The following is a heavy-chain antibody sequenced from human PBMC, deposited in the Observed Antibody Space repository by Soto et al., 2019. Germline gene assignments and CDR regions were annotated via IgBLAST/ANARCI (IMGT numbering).Heavy chain of an antibody. CDR1: GFTFRNYW. CDR2: GNSDGDTT. CDR3: ASNYAYAEGYYFYGIDV. V-gene: IGHV3-74*01. Sequence: EVQLVESGGGLVQPGGSLRLSCAASGFTFRNYWMHWVRQAPGKGLVWVSRGNSDGDTTYYADSVKGRFTISRDNAKNTLHLQMNSLGAEDTAVYYCASNYAYAEGYYFYGIDVWGQGTTVTVSS. D-gene: IGHD3-16*01. J-gene: IGHJ6*02.